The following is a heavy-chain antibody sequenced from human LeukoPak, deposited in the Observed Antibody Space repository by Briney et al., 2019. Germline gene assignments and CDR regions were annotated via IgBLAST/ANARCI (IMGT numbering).Heavy chain of an antibody. Sequence: GSLGLSCAASGFTVSSNYMSWVRQAPGKGLEWVSVLYSGGSTYYADSVKGRFTISRDNSKNTLYLQMNSLGAEDTAVYYCASSGVFPHNPLDYWGQGTLVTVSS. V-gene: IGHV3-53*01. CDR3: ASSGVFPHNPLDY. CDR1: GFTVSSNY. D-gene: IGHD6-19*01. CDR2: LYSGGST. J-gene: IGHJ4*02.